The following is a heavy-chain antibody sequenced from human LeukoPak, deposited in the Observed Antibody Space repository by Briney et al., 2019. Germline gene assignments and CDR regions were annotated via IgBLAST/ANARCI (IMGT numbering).Heavy chain of an antibody. J-gene: IGHJ4*02. V-gene: IGHV4-39*07. D-gene: IGHD4-17*01. CDR3: ARDLRYGPPDY. CDR1: GGSISSSSYY. CDR2: IYYSGST. Sequence: SETLSLTCTVSGGSISSSSYYWGWIRQPPGTGLEWIGSIYYSGSTYYNPSLKSRVTISVDTSKNQFSLKLSSVTAADTAVYYCARDLRYGPPDYWGQGTLVTVSS.